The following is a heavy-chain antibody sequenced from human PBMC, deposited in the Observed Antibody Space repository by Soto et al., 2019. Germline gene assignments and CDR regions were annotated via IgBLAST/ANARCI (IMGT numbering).Heavy chain of an antibody. CDR3: ASGAYDFWSGYGVYYYYGMDV. Sequence: KPSETLSLTCTVSGGSVSSGSYYWSWIRQPPGKGLEWIGYIYYSGSTNYNPSLKSRVTISVDTSKNQFSLKLSSVTAADTAVYYCASGAYDFWSGYGVYYYYGMDVWGQGTTVTVSS. CDR2: IYYSGST. V-gene: IGHV4-61*01. CDR1: GGSVSSGSYY. D-gene: IGHD3-3*01. J-gene: IGHJ6*02.